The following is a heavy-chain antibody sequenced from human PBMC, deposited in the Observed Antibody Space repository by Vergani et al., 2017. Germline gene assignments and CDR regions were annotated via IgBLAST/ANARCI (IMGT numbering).Heavy chain of an antibody. CDR3: ARSTGYSSSWYVDRFDY. Sequence: VQLLESGGGLVQPGGSLRLSCAASGFTFSSYAMHWVRQAPGKGLEWVAVISYDGSNKYYADSVKGRFTISRDNSKNTRYLQMNSLRAEDTAVYYCARSTGYSSSWYVDRFDYWGQGTRVTVSS. CDR2: ISYDGSNK. D-gene: IGHD6-13*01. J-gene: IGHJ4*02. CDR1: GFTFSSYA. V-gene: IGHV3-30-3*01.